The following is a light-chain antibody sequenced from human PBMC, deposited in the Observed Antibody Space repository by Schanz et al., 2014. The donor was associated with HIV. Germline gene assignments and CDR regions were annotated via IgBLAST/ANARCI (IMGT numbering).Light chain of an antibody. CDR1: SSDYKY. Sequence: QSALTQPASVSGSPGQSITISCTGASSDYKYVSWYQQHPGRAPKLLIYDVSYRPSGVPDRFSGSKSATSASLAITGLQAEDEADYHCSSFTSSNTWVFGGGTKLTVL. V-gene: IGLV2-14*03. CDR2: DVS. CDR3: SSFTSSNTWV. J-gene: IGLJ3*02.